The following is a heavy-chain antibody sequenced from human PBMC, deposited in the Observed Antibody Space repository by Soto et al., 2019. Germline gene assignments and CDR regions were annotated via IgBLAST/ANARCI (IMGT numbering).Heavy chain of an antibody. V-gene: IGHV5-10-1*01. J-gene: IGHJ4*02. Sequence: GESLKISCKGSGYSFAGYWITWVRQKPGKGLEWMGRIDPSDSQTYYSPSFRGHVTISVTKSITTAFLQWSSLRASDTAMYYCARQIYDSDTGPNFQYYFDSWGQGTPVTVSS. CDR2: IDPSDSQT. D-gene: IGHD3-22*01. CDR3: ARQIYDSDTGPNFQYYFDS. CDR1: GYSFAGYW.